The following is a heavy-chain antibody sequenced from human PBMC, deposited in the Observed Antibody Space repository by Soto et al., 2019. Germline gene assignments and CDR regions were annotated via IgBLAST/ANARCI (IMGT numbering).Heavy chain of an antibody. CDR1: GYRFSSYW. CDR3: ARQGSNGAYYYYGMDV. CDR2: IYPGDSDT. Sequence: ESLKISCKGSGYRFSSYWIALVRQMPGKGLEWMGIIYPGDSDTRYSPSFQGQVTFSVDKSNNTAYLQWRSLKASDTAMYYCARQGSNGAYYYYGMDVWGQGTAVTVSS. V-gene: IGHV5-51*01. D-gene: IGHD2-8*01. J-gene: IGHJ6*02.